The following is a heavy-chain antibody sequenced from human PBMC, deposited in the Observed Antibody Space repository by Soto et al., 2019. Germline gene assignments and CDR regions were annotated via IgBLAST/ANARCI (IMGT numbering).Heavy chain of an antibody. CDR1: GFTFSSYA. CDR3: AKLGTMGVFDN. Sequence: PGGSLRLSCAASGFTFSSYAMSWVRQAPGKGPEWLASITFRGDYTYYADSVKGRFTLSRDNSRNRLDLQMDSLKVEDTALYYCAKLGTMGVFDNWGQGTLVTVSS. J-gene: IGHJ4*02. V-gene: IGHV3-23*01. D-gene: IGHD1-26*01. CDR2: ITFRGDYT.